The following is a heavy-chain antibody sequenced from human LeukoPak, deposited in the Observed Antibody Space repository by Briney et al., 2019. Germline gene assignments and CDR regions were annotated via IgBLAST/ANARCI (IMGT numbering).Heavy chain of an antibody. D-gene: IGHD7-27*01. J-gene: IGHJ6*03. V-gene: IGHV1-69*13. CDR2: IIPIFGTA. CDR1: GGTFSSYA. Sequence: SVKVSCKASGGTFSSYAISWVRQAPGQGLEWMGGIIPIFGTANYAQKFQGRVTITADESTSTAYMELSSLRSEDTAVYYCARDPGTGDYYYYYMDVWGKGTTVTVSS. CDR3: ARDPGTGDYYYYYMDV.